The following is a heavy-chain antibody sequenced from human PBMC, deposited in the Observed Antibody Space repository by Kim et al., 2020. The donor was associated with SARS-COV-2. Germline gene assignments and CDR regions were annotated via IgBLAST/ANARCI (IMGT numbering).Heavy chain of an antibody. J-gene: IGHJ4*02. CDR3: ARSPEWEQPLYAFDW. CDR1: GFTFSSHW. D-gene: IGHD1-26*01. V-gene: IGHV3-7*03. Sequence: GGSLRLSCAASGFTFSSHWMSWVRQAPGKGLEWVANIKQDGSAKNYVDSVNGRFTISRDNTKNTLYLQMDSLRAEDTAVYYCARSPEWEQPLYAFDWWGQGTLVTVSS. CDR2: IKQDGSAK.